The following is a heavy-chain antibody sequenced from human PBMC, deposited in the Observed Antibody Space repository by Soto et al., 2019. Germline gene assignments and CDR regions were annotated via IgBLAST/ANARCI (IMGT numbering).Heavy chain of an antibody. V-gene: IGHV4-59*01. CDR2: IHYSGTT. D-gene: IGHD6-13*01. CDR1: GVSMRNYF. J-gene: IGHJ4*02. CDR3: AAGEASSRNLAPYYLDF. Sequence: PXETLSLTGPVSGVSMRNYFWTWIRQPPGKGLEWIGYIHYSGTTSFFPSYNPSLRSRVTISEDTSKNQFSLKLLSVTTADTAVYFCAAGEASSRNLAPYYLDFWGQGTLVTVYS.